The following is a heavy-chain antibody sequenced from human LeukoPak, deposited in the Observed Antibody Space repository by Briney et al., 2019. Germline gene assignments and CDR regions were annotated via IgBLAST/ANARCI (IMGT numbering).Heavy chain of an antibody. CDR3: ARASVTGGFWYIDY. V-gene: IGHV4-30-2*01. Sequence: SETLSLTCTVSGGSISSGGYYWSWIRQPPGKGLEWIGYIYQSGSTYYNPSLKSRVTISEDRSKNQFSLELTSVTAADTAVYYCARASVTGGFWYIDYWGQGTLVTVSS. CDR1: GGSISSGGYY. J-gene: IGHJ4*02. CDR2: IYQSGST. D-gene: IGHD7-27*01.